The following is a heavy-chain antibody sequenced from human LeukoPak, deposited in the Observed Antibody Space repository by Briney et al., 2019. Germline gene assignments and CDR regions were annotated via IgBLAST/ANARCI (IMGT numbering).Heavy chain of an antibody. D-gene: IGHD3-22*01. CDR3: AKDHYYYDSSGYMSIFSDY. Sequence: GGSLRLSCAASGFNFSSYGMHWVRQAPGKGLEWVAFIRYDGSNKYYADSVKGRFTISRDNSKNTLYLQMNSLRAEDTAVYYCAKDHYYYDSSGYMSIFSDYWGQGTLVTVSS. J-gene: IGHJ4*02. CDR2: IRYDGSNK. V-gene: IGHV3-30*02. CDR1: GFNFSSYG.